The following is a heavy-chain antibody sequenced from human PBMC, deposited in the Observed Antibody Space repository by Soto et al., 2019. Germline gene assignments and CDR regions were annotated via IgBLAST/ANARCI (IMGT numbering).Heavy chain of an antibody. CDR1: GGSVSSGSYY. CDR2: IYYSGST. CDR3: ARDYDSSGYYLSPLYGMDV. Sequence: QVQLQESGPGLVKPSETLSLTCTVSGGSVSSGSYYWSWIRQPPGKGLEWIGYIYYSGSTNYNPSLKSRVTISVDTSKNQFSLKLSSVTAAYTAVYYCARDYDSSGYYLSPLYGMDVWGQGTTVTVSS. D-gene: IGHD3-22*01. V-gene: IGHV4-61*01. J-gene: IGHJ6*02.